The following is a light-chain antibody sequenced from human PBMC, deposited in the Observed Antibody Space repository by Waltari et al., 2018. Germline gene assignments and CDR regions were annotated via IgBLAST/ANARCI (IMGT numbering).Light chain of an antibody. CDR3: QQYYSLPWT. CDR2: WAS. V-gene: IGKV4-1*01. Sequence: DIVMTQSPASLAVSLGERATINCKSSQSVLYSSNNTNHLAWYQQKPGPPPKWLFYWASNRESGVPDRFSGSGSGTDFTLTISSLQAEDVAVYYCQQYYSLPWTFGQGTKVEIK. J-gene: IGKJ1*01. CDR1: QSVLYSSNNTNH.